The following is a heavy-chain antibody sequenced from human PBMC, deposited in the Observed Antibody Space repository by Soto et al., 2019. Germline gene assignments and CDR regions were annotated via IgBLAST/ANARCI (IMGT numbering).Heavy chain of an antibody. CDR2: NYYSANT. D-gene: IGHD1-26*01. J-gene: IGHJ6*02. Sequence: QVQLQESGPGLVKPSQTLSLTCTVSGGSISSCGCYWSWVRQQPGKGLEWIGYNYYSANTYYNPSLNTRVNISVDTSKNQFSQKLSSVTAAVTAADYGAKLASIVGSIGDWGQGTTVTVSS. V-gene: IGHV4-31*03. CDR3: AKLASIVGSIGD. CDR1: GGSISSCGCY.